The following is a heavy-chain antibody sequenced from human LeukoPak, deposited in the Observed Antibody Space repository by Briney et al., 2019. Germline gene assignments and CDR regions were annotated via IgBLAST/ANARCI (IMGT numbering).Heavy chain of an antibody. D-gene: IGHD3-16*01. V-gene: IGHV3-48*01. CDR3: ARSLMGDDY. CDR1: GFTFSSYS. J-gene: IGHJ4*02. Sequence: GGSLRLSCAASGFTFSSYSMNWVRQAPGEGVEWGSYISSSSSTIYYADSVKGRFTISSYNPKNSLYLQMNSLRAEDTAVYSCARSLMGDDYWGQGTLVTVSS. CDR2: ISSSSSTI.